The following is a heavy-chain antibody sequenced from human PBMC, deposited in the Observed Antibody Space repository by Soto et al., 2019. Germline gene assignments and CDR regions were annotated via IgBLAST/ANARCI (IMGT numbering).Heavy chain of an antibody. CDR2: INPNSGGT. D-gene: IGHD6-13*01. CDR1: GYTFTGYY. CDR3: ARGGDSSRPYYYYGMDV. Sequence: QVQLVQSGAEVKKPGASVKVSCKASGYTFTGYYMNWVRQAPGQGLEWMGWINPNSGGTNYAQKFQGWVTMTRDTSISTAYMGLSRLRSDDTAVYYCARGGDSSRPYYYYGMDVWGQGTTVTVSS. J-gene: IGHJ6*02. V-gene: IGHV1-2*04.